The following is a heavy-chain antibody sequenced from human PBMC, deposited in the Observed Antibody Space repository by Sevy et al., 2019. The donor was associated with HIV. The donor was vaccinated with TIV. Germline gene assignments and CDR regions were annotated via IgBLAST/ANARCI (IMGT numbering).Heavy chain of an antibody. V-gene: IGHV3-30*18. D-gene: IGHD3-22*01. CDR2: ISYDGSKK. CDR3: AKAPYDSSGYYYLYYYYYGMDV. Sequence: GGSLRLSCAASGFTFSSYGMHWVRQAPGKGLEWVAVISYDGSKKYYADSVKGRFTISRDNSKNTLYLQMNSLRAEDTAVYYCAKAPYDSSGYYYLYYYYYGMDVWGQGTTVTVSS. CDR1: GFTFSSYG. J-gene: IGHJ6*02.